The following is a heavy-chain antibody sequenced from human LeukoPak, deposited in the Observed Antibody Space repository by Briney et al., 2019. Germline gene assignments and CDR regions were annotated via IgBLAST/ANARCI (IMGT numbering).Heavy chain of an antibody. Sequence: PGGSLRLSCAASGFTFSSYAMSWVRQAPGKGLEWVSDISGSGGSTYYADSVKGRFTISRDNSKNTLYLQMNSLRAEDTAVYYCAKDITMIVVVPDYWGQGTLVTVSS. CDR1: GFTFSSYA. CDR2: ISGSGGST. D-gene: IGHD3-22*01. CDR3: AKDITMIVVVPDY. V-gene: IGHV3-23*01. J-gene: IGHJ4*02.